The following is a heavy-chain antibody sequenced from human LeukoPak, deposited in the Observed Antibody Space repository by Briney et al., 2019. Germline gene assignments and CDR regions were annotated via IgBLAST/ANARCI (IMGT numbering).Heavy chain of an antibody. D-gene: IGHD5-18*01. J-gene: IGHJ6*02. Sequence: GASVKVSCKASAYTFTTYGISWVRRAPGQGLEWMGWINPYNGDTNYAQKLQGRVTMTTDTSTSTAYMELRSLRSDDTAVYYCARVMHWDKVMARGRGMDVWGQGTTVTVFS. CDR2: INPYNGDT. CDR3: ARVMHWDKVMARGRGMDV. V-gene: IGHV1-18*01. CDR1: AYTFTTYG.